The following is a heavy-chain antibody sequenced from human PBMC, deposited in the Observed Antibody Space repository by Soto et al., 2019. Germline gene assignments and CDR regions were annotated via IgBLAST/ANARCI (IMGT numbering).Heavy chain of an antibody. J-gene: IGHJ4*02. CDR1: GYTFTRYY. CDR3: ARVYCSGGSCYSIDY. CDR2: INPSGGST. V-gene: IGHV1-46*03. D-gene: IGHD2-15*01. Sequence: QVQLVQSWAEVKKTGASVKVSCMASGYTFTRYYMHWVRQAPGQGLERMGIINPSGGSTSYAQKVQGRFTMTSDTSTSTGYMELSSLRSEDTAVYYCARVYCSGGSCYSIDYWCQGAMVTVSS.